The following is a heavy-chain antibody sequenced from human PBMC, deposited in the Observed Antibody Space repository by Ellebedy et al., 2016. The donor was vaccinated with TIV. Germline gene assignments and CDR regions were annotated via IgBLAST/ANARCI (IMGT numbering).Heavy chain of an antibody. CDR2: TYYRSKWNS. Sequence: SQTLSLTCAIFGDSVSSYSAAWNWFRQTPSRGLEWLGRTYYRSKWNSDYPSSVKSRITISPDTSKNQFSLHLSSVTPEDTAVYHCANILTGPTDYWGQGTLVTVSS. D-gene: IGHD3-9*01. V-gene: IGHV6-1*01. CDR1: GDSVSSYSAA. J-gene: IGHJ4*02. CDR3: ANILTGPTDY.